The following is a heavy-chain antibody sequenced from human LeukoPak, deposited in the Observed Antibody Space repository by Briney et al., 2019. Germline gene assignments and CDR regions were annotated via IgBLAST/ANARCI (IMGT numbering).Heavy chain of an antibody. Sequence: SGPTLVNPTQTLTLTCTFSGFSLSTSGVGVGWIRQPPGKALEWLALIYWDDDKRYSPSLKSRLTITKGTSKNQVVLTMTNMDPVDTATYYCAHRRAYCGGDCYPDAFDIWGQGTMVTVSS. CDR3: AHRRAYCGGDCYPDAFDI. CDR1: GFSLSTSGVG. D-gene: IGHD2-21*02. CDR2: IYWDDDK. V-gene: IGHV2-5*02. J-gene: IGHJ3*02.